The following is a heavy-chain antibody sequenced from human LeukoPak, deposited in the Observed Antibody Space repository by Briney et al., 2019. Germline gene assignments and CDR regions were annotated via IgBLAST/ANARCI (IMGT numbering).Heavy chain of an antibody. Sequence: PSETLSLTCAVYGGSFSGYYWSWIRQPPGKGLEWIGEINHSGSTNYNPSLKSRVTISVDTSKNQFSLKLSSVTAADTAVYYCARGVARGSSYGYWGQGTLVTVSS. J-gene: IGHJ4*02. CDR3: ARGVARGSSYGY. CDR2: INHSGST. V-gene: IGHV4-34*01. D-gene: IGHD5-18*01. CDR1: GGSFSGYY.